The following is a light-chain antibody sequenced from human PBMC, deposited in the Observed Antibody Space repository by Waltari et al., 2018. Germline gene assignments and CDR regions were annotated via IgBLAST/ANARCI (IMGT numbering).Light chain of an antibody. Sequence: SYELTQPPSVSVSPGQTASITCSGDKLGDKYACWYQQKPGQSPVLVIYQDSKRPSGIPERFSASSAGNAATLTIGGTQAMDEADYYCQAWDSGTGVFETGTKVTVL. J-gene: IGLJ1*01. CDR3: QAWDSGTGV. V-gene: IGLV3-1*01. CDR2: QDS. CDR1: KLGDKY.